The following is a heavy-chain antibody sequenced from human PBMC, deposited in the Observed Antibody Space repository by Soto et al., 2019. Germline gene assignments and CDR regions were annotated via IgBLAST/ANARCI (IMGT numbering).Heavy chain of an antibody. D-gene: IGHD4-17*01. Sequence: GGSLRLSCTASVFTCSSYGMGWVRQAPGKGLQWVSTIRGDGGQTHYTDSVKGRFSISRDNSKNTVYLQMDSLRAEDTAMYFCARDVGLDSDDFFAYWGQGTQVTVSS. V-gene: IGHV3-23*01. J-gene: IGHJ4*02. CDR2: IRGDGGQT. CDR1: VFTCSSYG. CDR3: ARDVGLDSDDFFAY.